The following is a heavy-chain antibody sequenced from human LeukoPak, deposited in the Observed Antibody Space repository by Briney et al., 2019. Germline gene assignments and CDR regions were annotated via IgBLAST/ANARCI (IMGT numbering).Heavy chain of an antibody. CDR1: GFTFNSYS. J-gene: IGHJ5*02. CDR3: ARDLDWLAAFDH. D-gene: IGHD3-9*01. V-gene: IGHV3-48*04. Sequence: GGSLRLSCAASGFTFNSYSMNWVRQAPGKGLEWVSYISSTSGTIFYADSVKGRFTISRDNAKNSLSLQMNSLRAEDTAVYYCARDLDWLAAFDHWGQGTLVTVSS. CDR2: ISSTSGTI.